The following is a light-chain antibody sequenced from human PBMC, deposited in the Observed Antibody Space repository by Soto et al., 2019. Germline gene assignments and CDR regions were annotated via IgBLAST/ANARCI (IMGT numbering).Light chain of an antibody. Sequence: QSVLTQPASVSGSPGQSITISCTGTSSDVGGYNYVSWYQQHPGKAPKLMIYDVSNRPSGVSNRFSGSKSGNTASLTISGLQAEDEADYYCSSHASNREVLFGGGTKVTVL. CDR1: SSDVGGYNY. CDR2: DVS. J-gene: IGLJ2*01. V-gene: IGLV2-14*01. CDR3: SSHASNREVL.